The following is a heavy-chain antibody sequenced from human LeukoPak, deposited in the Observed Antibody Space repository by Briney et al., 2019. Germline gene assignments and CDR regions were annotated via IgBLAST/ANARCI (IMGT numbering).Heavy chain of an antibody. D-gene: IGHD1-26*01. CDR2: MNPNSGNT. V-gene: IGHV1-8*01. Sequence: GASVKVSCKASGYTFTSYDINWVRQATGQGLEWMGWMNPNSGNTGYGQEFQGRVTMTRNTSISTAYMELTSLKSEDTAVYYCARAPEWGKSNFYYYMDVWGKGTTVTVSS. CDR1: GYTFTSYD. CDR3: ARAPEWGKSNFYYYMDV. J-gene: IGHJ6*03.